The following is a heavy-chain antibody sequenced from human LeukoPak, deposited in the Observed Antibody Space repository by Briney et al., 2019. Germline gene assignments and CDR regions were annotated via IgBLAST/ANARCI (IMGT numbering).Heavy chain of an antibody. J-gene: IGHJ3*01. CDR1: GFTFSSYW. V-gene: IGHV3-74*01. CDR2: IDPDDSGS. D-gene: IGHD4-23*01. CDR3: AGVRAGGNRAFDV. Sequence: GGSLRLSCAASGFTFSSYWMHWVRQAPGEGLVWVSRIDPDDSGSTYADSVKGRFTISRDNAKNTLWLQMNSLRAGDTAVYYCAGVRAGGNRAFDVWGQGTVVAVSS.